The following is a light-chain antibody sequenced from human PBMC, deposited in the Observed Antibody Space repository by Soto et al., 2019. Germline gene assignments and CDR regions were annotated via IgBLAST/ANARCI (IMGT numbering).Light chain of an antibody. J-gene: IGKJ1*01. CDR1: RAISNF. Sequence: IRRTQSPPSWSQSEGDRVTLTGRASRAISNFLVWYQQKQGKVPKLLIYAASTFQSGVPSRFSGSGSGTDFTLTISSLQPEDVATYYCQNYNGAPWTFGQGTKVEIK. V-gene: IGKV1-27*01. CDR2: AAS. CDR3: QNYNGAPWT.